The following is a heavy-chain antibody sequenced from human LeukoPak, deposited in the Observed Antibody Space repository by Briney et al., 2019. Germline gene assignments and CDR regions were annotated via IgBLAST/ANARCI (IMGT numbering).Heavy chain of an antibody. D-gene: IGHD6-6*01. J-gene: IGHJ4*02. CDR2: ISSSGSTI. CDR3: ARESYSSSSGADY. Sequence: PGGSLRLSCAASGFTFSSYEMNWVRQAPGKGLGWVSYISSSGSTIYYADSVKGRFTISRDNAKNSLYLQMNSLRAEDTAVYYCARESYSSSSGADYWGQGTLVTVSS. V-gene: IGHV3-48*03. CDR1: GFTFSSYE.